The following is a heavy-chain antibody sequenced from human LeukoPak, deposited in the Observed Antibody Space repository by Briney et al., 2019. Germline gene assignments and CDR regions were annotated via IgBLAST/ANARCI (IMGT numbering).Heavy chain of an antibody. CDR3: ARVARCTSCFDVDY. Sequence: SETLSLTCTVSGGSISSYYWSWIRQPPGKGLEWIGSFFLKGSTYYNPSLKSRVTISVDTSKNQFFLTLSSVTAADTAVYYCARVARCTSCFDVDYWGQGTLVTVSS. J-gene: IGHJ4*02. CDR2: FFLKGST. CDR1: GGSISSYY. D-gene: IGHD2-2*01. V-gene: IGHV4-38-2*02.